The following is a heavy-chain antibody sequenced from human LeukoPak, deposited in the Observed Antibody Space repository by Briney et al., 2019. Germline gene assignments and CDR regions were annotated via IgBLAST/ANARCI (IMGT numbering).Heavy chain of an antibody. CDR1: GGSISSYY. Sequence: SETLSLTCTVSGGSISSYYWSWIRQPPGKGLEWIGYIYYSGSTNYNPSLKSRVTISVDTSKNQFSLKLSSVTAADTAVYYCARALYSSSWAGPDYYYMDVWGKGTTVTVSS. CDR3: ARALYSSSWAGPDYYYMDV. D-gene: IGHD6-13*01. CDR2: IYYSGST. J-gene: IGHJ6*03. V-gene: IGHV4-59*01.